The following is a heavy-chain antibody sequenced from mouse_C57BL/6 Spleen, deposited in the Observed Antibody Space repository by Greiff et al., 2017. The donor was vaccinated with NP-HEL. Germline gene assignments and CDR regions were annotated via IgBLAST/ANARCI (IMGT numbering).Heavy chain of an antibody. Sequence: DVKLQESGPGLVKPSQSLSLTCSVTGYSITSGYYWNWIRQFPGNKLEWMGYISYDGSNNYNPSLKNRISITRDTSKNQFFLKLNSVTTEDTATYYWARGITTVVATPYYAMDYWGQGTSVTVSS. CDR1: GYSITSGYY. J-gene: IGHJ4*01. CDR3: ARGITTVVATPYYAMDY. D-gene: IGHD1-1*01. V-gene: IGHV3-6*01. CDR2: ISYDGSN.